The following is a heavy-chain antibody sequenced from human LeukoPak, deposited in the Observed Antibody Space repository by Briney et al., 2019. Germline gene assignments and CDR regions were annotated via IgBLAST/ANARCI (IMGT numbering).Heavy chain of an antibody. CDR1: TLISSGYA. V-gene: IGHV3-23*01. Sequence: PGGSLRLSCAASTLISSGYAMMWVRQAPGKGLEWVSTIGGCGPRTYYTDSVRGRFTISRDTSDNTLFLQMNSLRADDTAVYYCARHAGGYYDSRGYDYWGQGTLVTVSS. D-gene: IGHD3-22*01. CDR2: IGGCGPRT. J-gene: IGHJ4*02. CDR3: ARHAGGYYDSRGYDY.